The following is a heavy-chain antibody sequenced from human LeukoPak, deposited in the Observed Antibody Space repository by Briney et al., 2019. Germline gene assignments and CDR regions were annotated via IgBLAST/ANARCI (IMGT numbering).Heavy chain of an antibody. V-gene: IGHV4-34*01. J-gene: IGHJ4*02. CDR3: AIGRVRSFGVVIPFFDY. CDR2: INHSGST. Sequence: SETLSLTCAVYGGSFSGYYWSRIRQPPGKGLERNGEINHSGSTNYNTSLKSRVTISVDTSKNQFSLKLSSVTAADTAVYYCAIGRVRSFGVVIPFFDYWGQGTLVTVSS. CDR1: GGSFSGYY. D-gene: IGHD3-3*01.